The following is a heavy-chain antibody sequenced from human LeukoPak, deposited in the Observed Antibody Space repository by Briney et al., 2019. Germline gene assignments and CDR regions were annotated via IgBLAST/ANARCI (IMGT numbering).Heavy chain of an antibody. V-gene: IGHV4-59*08. Sequence: NPSETLSLTCTVSGVSISSYYWSWIRQPPGKGLEWLGYIYYSGSTIYNPSLKSGVTISVDTSKNQFSLELRSVTAADTAVYYCARHGRAVAGDFDYWGQGTLVTVSS. CDR1: GVSISSYY. CDR3: ARHGRAVAGDFDY. J-gene: IGHJ4*02. CDR2: IYYSGST. D-gene: IGHD6-19*01.